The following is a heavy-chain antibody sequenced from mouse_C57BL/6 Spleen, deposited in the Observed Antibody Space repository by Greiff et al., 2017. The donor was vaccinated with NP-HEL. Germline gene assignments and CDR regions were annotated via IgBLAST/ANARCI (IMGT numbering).Heavy chain of an antibody. CDR1: GFTFTDYY. V-gene: IGHV7-3*01. J-gene: IGHJ3*01. CDR3: ARYPLYGYDGSGFAY. D-gene: IGHD2-2*01. Sequence: EVMLVESGGGLVQPGGSLSLSCAASGFTFTDYYMSWVRQPPGKALEWLGFIRNKANGYTTEYSVSVKGRFTISRDNSQSILYLQMNALRAEDSATYYCARYPLYGYDGSGFAYWGQGTLVTVSA. CDR2: IRNKANGYTT.